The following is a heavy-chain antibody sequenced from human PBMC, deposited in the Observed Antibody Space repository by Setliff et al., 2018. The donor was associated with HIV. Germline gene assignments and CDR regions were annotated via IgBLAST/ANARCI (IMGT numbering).Heavy chain of an antibody. J-gene: IGHJ4*02. CDR1: GGTFSTFSSSA. Sequence: GASVKVSCKASGGTFSTFSSSAISWVRQAPGQGLEWMGGVIPIFGIPKYPQKFQGRVTITADDSTTTAYMELSRLKPDDTAIYYCATALTANWNYEPHFDYWGQGSLVTVSS. D-gene: IGHD1-7*01. CDR2: VIPIFGIP. CDR3: ATALTANWNYEPHFDY. V-gene: IGHV1-69*13.